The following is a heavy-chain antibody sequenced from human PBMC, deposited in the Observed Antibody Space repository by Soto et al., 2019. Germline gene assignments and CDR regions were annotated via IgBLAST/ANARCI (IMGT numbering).Heavy chain of an antibody. J-gene: IGHJ4*02. CDR3: ARDPDDFWSGYYYPY. CDR2: ISYDGSNK. V-gene: IGHV3-30-3*01. CDR1: GFTFSSYA. D-gene: IGHD3-3*01. Sequence: GGSLRLSCAASGFTFSSYAMHWVRQAPGKGLEWVAVISYDGSNKYYADSVKGRFTISRDNSKNTLYLQMNSLRAEDTAVYYCARDPDDFWSGYYYPYWGQGTLVTVSS.